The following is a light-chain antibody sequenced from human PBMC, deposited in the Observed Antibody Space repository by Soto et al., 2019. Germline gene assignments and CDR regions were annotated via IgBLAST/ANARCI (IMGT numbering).Light chain of an antibody. J-gene: IGKJ5*01. Sequence: DIVMTQTPLSSPVTLGQPASISCRSSQSLVHSDGNTYLSWLQQRTGQPPRLLICKISNRFSRVRGRFSGSGAVTDLTLKISRVEAEDVGVYYCMQGTQFPPLITFGQGTRLEIK. CDR1: QSLVHSDGNTY. V-gene: IGKV2-24*01. CDR3: MQGTQFPPLIT. CDR2: KIS.